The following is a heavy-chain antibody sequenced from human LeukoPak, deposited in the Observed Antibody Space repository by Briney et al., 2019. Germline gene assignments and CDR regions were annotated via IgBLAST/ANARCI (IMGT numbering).Heavy chain of an antibody. CDR3: ARVTNYDILTGYYNHYYYMDV. Sequence: ASVTVSCKASGYTFTGYYMHWVRQAPGQGLEWMGWINPNSGGTNYTQKFQGRVTMTRDTSISTAYMELSRLRSDDTAVYYCARVTNYDILTGYYNHYYYMDVWGKGTTVTISS. D-gene: IGHD3-9*01. J-gene: IGHJ6*03. CDR2: INPNSGGT. V-gene: IGHV1-2*02. CDR1: GYTFTGYY.